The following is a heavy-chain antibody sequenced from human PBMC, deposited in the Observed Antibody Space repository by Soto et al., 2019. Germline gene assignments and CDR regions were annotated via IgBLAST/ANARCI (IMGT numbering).Heavy chain of an antibody. J-gene: IGHJ6*02. CDR2: ISSSSSYI. CDR1: GFTFSSYS. D-gene: IGHD3-3*01. V-gene: IGHV3-21*01. CDR3: ARDAKYYDFWSGYYTGSGYYYGMDV. Sequence: GESLKISCAASGFTFSSYSMNWVRQAPGKGLEWVSSISSSSSYIYYADSVKGRFTISRDNAKNSLYLQMNSLRAEDTAVYYCARDAKYYDFWSGYYTGSGYYYGMDVWGQGTTVTVSS.